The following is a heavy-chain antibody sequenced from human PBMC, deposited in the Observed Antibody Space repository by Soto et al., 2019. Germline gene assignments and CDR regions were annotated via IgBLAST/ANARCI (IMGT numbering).Heavy chain of an antibody. Sequence: PGGSLRLSCAASGFTFSSYAMSWVRQAPGKGLEWVSAISGSGGSTYYADSVKGRFTISRDNSKNTLYLQMNSLRAEDTAVYYCAKGAGSLSRLRWLQSQDSLARLDYWGQGTLVTVSS. J-gene: IGHJ4*02. CDR3: AKGAGSLSRLRWLQSQDSLARLDY. V-gene: IGHV3-23*01. D-gene: IGHD5-12*01. CDR1: GFTFSSYA. CDR2: ISGSGGST.